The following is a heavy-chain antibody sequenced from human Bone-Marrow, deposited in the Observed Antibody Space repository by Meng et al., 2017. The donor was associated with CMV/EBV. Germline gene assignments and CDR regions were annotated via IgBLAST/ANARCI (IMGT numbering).Heavy chain of an antibody. V-gene: IGHV3-30*02. Sequence: GESLKISCAASGFIFSSYGMHWVRQAPGKGLEWVAYIRYDGGKREYVYSVKGRFTISRDNSKNTVNLQMNSLRAEDTAVYYRTTDSGRGGHLWFRGVDYWGQGTQVTVSS. J-gene: IGHJ4*02. CDR3: TTDSGRGGHLWFRGVDY. D-gene: IGHD3-10*01. CDR1: GFIFSSYG. CDR2: IRYDGGKR.